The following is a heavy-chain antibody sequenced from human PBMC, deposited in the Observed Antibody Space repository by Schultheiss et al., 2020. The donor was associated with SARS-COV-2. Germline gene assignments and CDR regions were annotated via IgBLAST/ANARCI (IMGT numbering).Heavy chain of an antibody. CDR3: ARGSLIAADY. D-gene: IGHD6-13*01. CDR1: GFTFSSYW. CDR2: INQDGSEK. Sequence: GGSLRLSCAASGFTFSSYWMSWVRQAPGKGLEWVANINQDGSEKYYVDSVKGRFTISRDNAKNSLFLQMNSLRVDDTAVYFCARGSLIAADYWGQGSLVTVSS. V-gene: IGHV3-7*03. J-gene: IGHJ4*02.